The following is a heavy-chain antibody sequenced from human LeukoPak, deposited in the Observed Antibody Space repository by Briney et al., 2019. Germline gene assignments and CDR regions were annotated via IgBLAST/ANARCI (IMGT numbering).Heavy chain of an antibody. CDR1: GATFSSDA. J-gene: IGHJ4*02. CDR3: ARGVDLHYFDY. Sequence: SVKVSCKASGATFSSDAISWVRQAPGHGLEWMGRIIPIIGISNYAQNFQGRVTITADKSTSTAYMELSSLRSEDTAVYYCARGVDLHYFDYWGQGTLVTVSS. V-gene: IGHV1-69*04. CDR2: IIPIIGIS. D-gene: IGHD3-3*01.